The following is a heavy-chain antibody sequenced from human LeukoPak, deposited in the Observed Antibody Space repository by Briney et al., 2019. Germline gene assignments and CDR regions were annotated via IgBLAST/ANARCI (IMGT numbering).Heavy chain of an antibody. CDR3: ARAMATKPYYYYGMDV. Sequence: GGSLRLSCAASKFAFSSYAMSWVRQAPGKGLEWVSVIYSGGSTYYADSVKGRFTISRDNSKNTLYLQMNSLRAEDTAVYYCARAMATKPYYYYGMDVWGQGTTVTVSS. CDR1: KFAFSSYA. CDR2: IYSGGST. V-gene: IGHV3-53*01. D-gene: IGHD5-24*01. J-gene: IGHJ6*02.